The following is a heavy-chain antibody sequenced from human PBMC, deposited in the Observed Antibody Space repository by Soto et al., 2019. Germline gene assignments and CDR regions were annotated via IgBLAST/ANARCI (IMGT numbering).Heavy chain of an antibody. CDR1: GFSFRNFE. V-gene: IGHV3-48*03. CDR2: IDATGNII. CDR3: ARDRWHATRYPGAFDI. J-gene: IGHJ3*02. Sequence: EVQLVESGGGLVQPGGSLRLSCAASGFSFRNFEMNWVRQAPGKGLEWVSYIDATGNIIYYADSVKGRFTISRDNSKNSLFLQMNSLRAEDTAVYYCARDRWHATRYPGAFDIWGRGTMVTVSS. D-gene: IGHD1-20*01.